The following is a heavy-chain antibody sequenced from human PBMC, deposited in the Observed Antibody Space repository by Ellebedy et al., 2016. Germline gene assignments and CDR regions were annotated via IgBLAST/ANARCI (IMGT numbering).Heavy chain of an antibody. CDR3: ARGPHYVGYLDL. V-gene: IGHV1-8*01. CDR2: MNAKTGET. Sequence: ASVKVSCXASGFTFVHYDINWVRQAPGQGLEWMGWMNAKTGETGYAPKFQGRVTLTRDLSIGTAYLQLDRLKSDDTAVYYCARGPHYVGYLDLWGLGTLVSVSS. D-gene: IGHD3-16*01. J-gene: IGHJ5*02. CDR1: GFTFVHYD.